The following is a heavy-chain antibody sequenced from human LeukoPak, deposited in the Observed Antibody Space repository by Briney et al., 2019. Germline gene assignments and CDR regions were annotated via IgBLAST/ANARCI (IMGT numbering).Heavy chain of an antibody. J-gene: IGHJ4*02. Sequence: GASVKVSCKASGYTFTSYYMHWVRQAPGQGLEWMGIINPSGGNTNYAQKLQGRVTMTTDTSTSTAYMELRSLRSDDTAVYYCAREVTYYYDSSGYYYADYWGQETLVTVSS. V-gene: IGHV1-46*01. CDR2: INPSGGNT. D-gene: IGHD3-22*01. CDR1: GYTFTSYY. CDR3: AREVTYYYDSSGYYYADY.